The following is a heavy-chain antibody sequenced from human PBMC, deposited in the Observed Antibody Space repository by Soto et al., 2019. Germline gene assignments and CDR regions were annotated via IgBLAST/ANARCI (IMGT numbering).Heavy chain of an antibody. V-gene: IGHV3-74*01. CDR1: EFKCGGLG. Sequence: GGSNRLSRTAAEFKCGGLGVHWVRQTPGKGLVWVSRISPDGSSTNYADSVKGRFTISRDNAKNTLYLQMNSPRADDTAVYHCHAFWFDPWGQGTLVTVSS. CDR2: ISPDGSST. J-gene: IGHJ5*02. CDR3: HAFWFDP. D-gene: IGHD3-16*01.